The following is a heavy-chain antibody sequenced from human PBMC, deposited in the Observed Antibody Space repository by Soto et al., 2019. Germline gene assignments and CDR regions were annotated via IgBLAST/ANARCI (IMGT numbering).Heavy chain of an antibody. J-gene: IGHJ4*02. V-gene: IGHV4-39*01. D-gene: IGHD3-10*01. Sequence: KPSETLSLTCTVSGGSISSSSYYWGWIRQPPGKGLEWIGSIYYSGSTYYNPSLKSRVTISVDTSKNQFSLKLSSVTAADTAVYYCARHSTMVRGVTTFDYWGQGTLVTVSS. CDR2: IYYSGST. CDR3: ARHSTMVRGVTTFDY. CDR1: GGSISSSSYY.